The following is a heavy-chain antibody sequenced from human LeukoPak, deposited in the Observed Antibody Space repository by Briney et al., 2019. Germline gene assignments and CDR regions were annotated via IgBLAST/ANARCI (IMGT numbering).Heavy chain of an antibody. CDR2: IYYSGST. V-gene: IGHV4-59*08. J-gene: IGHJ6*02. CDR1: GGSISSYY. CDR3: ARHGRDIGYGMDV. Sequence: SETLSLTCTVSGGSISSYYWSWIRQPPGKGLEWIGYIYYSGSTNYNPSLKSRVTISVDTSKNQFSLKLSSVTAADTAVYYCARHGRDIGYGMDVWGQGTTVTVSS. D-gene: IGHD2-15*01.